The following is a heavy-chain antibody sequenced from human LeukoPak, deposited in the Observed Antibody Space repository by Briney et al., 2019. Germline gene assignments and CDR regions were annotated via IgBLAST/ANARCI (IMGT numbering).Heavy chain of an antibody. V-gene: IGHV4-34*01. CDR1: GGSFSGYY. D-gene: IGHD3-10*01. CDR2: INHSGST. J-gene: IGHJ4*02. CDR3: ARRSVLLWFGELANFDY. Sequence: PSETLSLTCAVYGGSFSGYYWSWTRQPPGKGLEWIGEINHSGSTNYNPSLKSRVTISVDTSKNQFSLKLSSVTAADTAVYYCARRSVLLWFGELANFDYWGQGTLVTVSS.